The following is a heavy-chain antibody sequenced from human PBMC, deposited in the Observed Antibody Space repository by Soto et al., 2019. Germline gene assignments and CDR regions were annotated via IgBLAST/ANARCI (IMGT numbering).Heavy chain of an antibody. CDR2: VSFDGTKK. D-gene: IGHD6-13*01. CDR1: GFTFSTHA. V-gene: IGHV3-30-3*01. Sequence: QVQLVESGGGVVQPGRSLRLSCAASGFTFSTHAMHWGRQAPGKGLGCVASVSFDGTKKYHADPVKGRFTISRDNSKNTLYLQMSGLTPADTAVYYCARDQTGITTAGGGRIDHWGQGTLVTVSS. CDR3: ARDQTGITTAGGGRIDH. J-gene: IGHJ4*02.